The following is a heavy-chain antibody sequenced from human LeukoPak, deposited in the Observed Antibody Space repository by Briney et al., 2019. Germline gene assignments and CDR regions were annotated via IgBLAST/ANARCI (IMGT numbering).Heavy chain of an antibody. J-gene: IGHJ4*02. CDR1: GFTFSTYN. Sequence: QSGGSLRLSCAASGFTFSTYNMNWVRQAPGKGLEWVSAISGSGGSTYYADSVKGRFTISRDNSKNTLYLQMNSLRAEDTAVYYCAKDHYDFWNDYWGQGTLVTVSS. D-gene: IGHD3-3*01. V-gene: IGHV3-23*01. CDR3: AKDHYDFWNDY. CDR2: ISGSGGST.